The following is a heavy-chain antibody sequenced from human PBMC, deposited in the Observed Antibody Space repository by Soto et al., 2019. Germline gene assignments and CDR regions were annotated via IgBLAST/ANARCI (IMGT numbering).Heavy chain of an antibody. V-gene: IGHV3-30*18. CDR1: GFTFSSYG. CDR3: AKDQWVRGVIGLFDP. CDR2: ISYDGSNK. D-gene: IGHD3-10*01. Sequence: QVQLVESGGGVVQPGRSLRLSCAASGFTFSSYGMHWVRQAPGKGLEWVAVISYDGSNKYYADSVKGRFTISRDNSKNTLYLQMNSLRAEDTAVYYCAKDQWVRGVIGLFDPWGQGTLVTVSS. J-gene: IGHJ5*02.